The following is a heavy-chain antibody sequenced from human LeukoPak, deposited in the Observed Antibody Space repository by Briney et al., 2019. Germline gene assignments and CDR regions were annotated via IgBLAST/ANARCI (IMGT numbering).Heavy chain of an antibody. D-gene: IGHD3-16*01. CDR2: IYYSGST. CDR3: ATLPVNLATFDP. V-gene: IGHV4-39*07. Sequence: SETLSLTCTVSGGSISSSSYYWGWIRQPPGKGLEWIGSIYYSGSTYYNPSLKSRVTISVDTSKNQFSLKLSSVTAADTAVYYCATLPVNLATFDPWGQGTLVTVSS. CDR1: GGSISSSSYY. J-gene: IGHJ5*02.